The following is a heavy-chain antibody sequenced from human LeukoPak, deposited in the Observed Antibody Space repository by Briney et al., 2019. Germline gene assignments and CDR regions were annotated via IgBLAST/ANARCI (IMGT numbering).Heavy chain of an antibody. CDR1: GYTFTDYY. CDR2: INPNSGGT. CDR3: SRPRDDGGLYWSFDL. D-gene: IGHD4-23*01. Sequence: ASVKVSCKASGYTFTDYYIHWVRQAPGQGLEWVGWINPNSGGTNYAQKFQGRVTMTRDTSISTAYMELSRLRPDDTAVYYCSRPRDDGGLYWSFDLWGRGTLVTVSS. V-gene: IGHV1-2*02. J-gene: IGHJ2*01.